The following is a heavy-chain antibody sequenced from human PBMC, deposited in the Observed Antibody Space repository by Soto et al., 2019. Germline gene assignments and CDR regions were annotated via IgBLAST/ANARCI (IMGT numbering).Heavy chain of an antibody. CDR2: ISGSGGST. V-gene: IGHV3-23*01. CDR3: ATSVRDGYNLAYYFDY. Sequence: GGSLRLSCAASGSTFSSYAMSWVRQAPGKGLEWVSAISGSGGSTYYADSVKGRFTISRDNSKNTLYLQMNSLRAEDTAVYYCATSVRDGYNLAYYFDYWGQGTLVTVSS. CDR1: GSTFSSYA. D-gene: IGHD5-12*01. J-gene: IGHJ4*02.